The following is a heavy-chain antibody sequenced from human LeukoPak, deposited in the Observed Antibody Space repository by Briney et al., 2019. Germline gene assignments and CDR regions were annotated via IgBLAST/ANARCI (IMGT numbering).Heavy chain of an antibody. J-gene: IGHJ4*02. Sequence: GGSLRLSCAASGFTFSSYAMTWVRQSPGKGLEWFSTITGGGGSTYYADSVKGRFTISRDNFKDTLHLQMHSLSAADTAVYFCARYYFDSSGRYFDYWGQGTLVTVSS. CDR2: ITGGGGST. V-gene: IGHV3-23*01. CDR3: ARYYFDSSGRYFDY. D-gene: IGHD3-22*01. CDR1: GFTFSSYA.